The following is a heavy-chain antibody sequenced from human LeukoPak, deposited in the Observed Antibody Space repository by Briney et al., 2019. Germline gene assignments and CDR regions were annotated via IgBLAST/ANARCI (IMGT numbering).Heavy chain of an antibody. CDR1: GGSISNYY. J-gene: IGHJ4*02. V-gene: IGHV4-59*01. CDR3: ARDFNGANSFDT. Sequence: SETLSLTCTVSGGSISNYYWNWIRQPPGKGLEWIAYIYYSGSTNYNPSLHSRVTISVDPSQNQFSPKLGSVTAADTAVYYCARDFNGANSFDTWGQGTLVTVSS. D-gene: IGHD4/OR15-4a*01. CDR2: IYYSGST.